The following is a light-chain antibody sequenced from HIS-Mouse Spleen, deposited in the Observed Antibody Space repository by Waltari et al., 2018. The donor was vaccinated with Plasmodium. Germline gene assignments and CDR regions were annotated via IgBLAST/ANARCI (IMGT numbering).Light chain of an antibody. Sequence: DIQMTQSPSTLSASVGDRVTITCRASQSISIWLSWYHQKPGKAPKLLIYNASSLESGVPSRFSGSGSGTEFTLTISSLQPDDFATYYCQQYNSYSTFGQGTKVEIK. V-gene: IGKV1-5*03. J-gene: IGKJ1*01. CDR2: NAS. CDR3: QQYNSYST. CDR1: QSISIW.